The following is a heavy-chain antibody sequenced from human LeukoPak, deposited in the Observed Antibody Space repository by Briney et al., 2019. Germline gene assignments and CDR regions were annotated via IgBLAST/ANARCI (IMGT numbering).Heavy chain of an antibody. V-gene: IGHV1-46*01. CDR2: INPSGGST. D-gene: IGHD6-13*01. CDR3: ARDTAPYRSSWYEVVGSDYYSMDV. J-gene: IGHJ6*03. Sequence: ASVKVSCKASGYTFTSYYMHWVGPAPGQGLEWTGIINPSGGSTSYAQKFQGRVSMTRDTSASTAYMELSSLRSEDTAVYYCARDTAPYRSSWYEVVGSDYYSMDVWGKGTTVTVSS. CDR1: GYTFTSYY.